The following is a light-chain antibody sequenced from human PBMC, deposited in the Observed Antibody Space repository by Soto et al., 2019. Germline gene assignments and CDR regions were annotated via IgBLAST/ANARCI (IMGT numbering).Light chain of an antibody. J-gene: IGLJ3*02. CDR1: SSDVGSYNL. Sequence: QSALTQPASVSGSPGQSITISCTGTSSDVGSYNLVSWYQQHPGKAPKLMIYAVTERPSGVSNRFSGSKSGNTASLTISGLQAEDEADYYCCSFAGGSLWVFGGGTKLTVL. V-gene: IGLV2-23*02. CDR2: AVT. CDR3: CSFAGGSLWV.